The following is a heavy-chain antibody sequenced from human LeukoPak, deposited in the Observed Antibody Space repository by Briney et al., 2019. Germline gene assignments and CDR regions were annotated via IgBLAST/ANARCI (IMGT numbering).Heavy chain of an antibody. D-gene: IGHD6-25*01. J-gene: IGHJ4*02. CDR1: GFTFNSYW. CDR2: INQDGTEI. CDR3: ARDGAGSVEFDH. V-gene: IGHV3-7*01. Sequence: GGSLRLSCAAPGFTFNSYWMGWVRQAPGKGLEWVASINQDGTEIYYVDSVKGRFTISRDNAKNSLYLQMNSLRVEDTAVYYCARDGAGSVEFDHWGQGTLVTVSS.